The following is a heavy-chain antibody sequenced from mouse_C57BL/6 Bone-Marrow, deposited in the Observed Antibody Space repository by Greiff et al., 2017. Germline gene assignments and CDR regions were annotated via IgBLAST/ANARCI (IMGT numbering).Heavy chain of an antibody. Sequence: QVQLQQSGAELVKPGASVKMSCKASGYTFTSYWITWVKQRPGQGLEWIGDIYPGSGSTNYNEQFKSKATQTVDTSSSTAYMQLSSLTSEDSAVYDGARPYCRNWWYFDGWGTGTTVTVSS. CDR2: IYPGSGST. J-gene: IGHJ1*03. D-gene: IGHD2-5*01. V-gene: IGHV1-55*01. CDR3: ARPYCRNWWYFDG. CDR1: GYTFTSYW.